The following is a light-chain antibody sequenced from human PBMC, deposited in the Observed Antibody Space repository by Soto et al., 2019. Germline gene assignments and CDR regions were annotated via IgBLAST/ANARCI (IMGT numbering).Light chain of an antibody. V-gene: IGKV1-27*01. J-gene: IGKJ2*01. CDR1: QGSSDY. CDR2: AAS. Sequence: DIQMTQSPSSLSASVGDRVTITCRASQGSSDYLAWYQQKPGKVPKLLIYAASTLQSGVPSRFSGSGSGTDFTLTISSLQPEDVATYYCHNYNSAPHTFGQGTKLEIK. CDR3: HNYNSAPHT.